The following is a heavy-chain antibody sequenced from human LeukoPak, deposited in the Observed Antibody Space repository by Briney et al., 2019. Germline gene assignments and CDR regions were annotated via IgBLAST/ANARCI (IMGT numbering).Heavy chain of an antibody. J-gene: IGHJ3*02. CDR1: GFTFSTYG. Sequence: GGSLRLSCAASGFTFSTYGIHWVRQAPGKGLEWVAVISSDGSNKFYADSVQGRFTFSRDNSKNTLYLQMNSLRAEDTAVYYCARGPYNWNDHDAFDIWGQGTMVTVSS. V-gene: IGHV3-30*03. D-gene: IGHD1-20*01. CDR2: ISSDGSNK. CDR3: ARGPYNWNDHDAFDI.